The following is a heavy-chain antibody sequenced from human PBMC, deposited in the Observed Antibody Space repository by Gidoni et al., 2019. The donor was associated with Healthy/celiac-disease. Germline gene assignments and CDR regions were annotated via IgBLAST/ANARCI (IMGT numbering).Heavy chain of an antibody. CDR3: ARLKAAAGTSFDY. CDR2: IDPSDSYT. CDR1: GYSFPSYW. V-gene: IGHV5-10-1*03. D-gene: IGHD6-13*01. J-gene: IGHJ4*02. Sequence: DVQLVQSGAEVKKPGESLRISCQGAGYSFPSYWISWVRQMPGKGLEWMGRIDPSDSYTNDSPSFQGHVTISADKSISTAYLQWSSLKASDTAMYYCARLKAAAGTSFDYWGQGTLVTVSS.